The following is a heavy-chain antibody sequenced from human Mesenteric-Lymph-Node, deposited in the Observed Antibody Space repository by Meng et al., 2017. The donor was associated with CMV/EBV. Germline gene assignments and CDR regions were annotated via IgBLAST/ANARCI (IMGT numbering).Heavy chain of an antibody. D-gene: IGHD3-22*01. CDR3: ARDRDSTGYFFYYFDY. CDR1: GISFSKFW. CDR2: INEDGNEK. Sequence: GESLKISCAASGISFSKFWMSWVRQAPGKGPEWVANINEDGNEKYYADSVKGRFTISRDNAKNSLYLQMNSLRAEDTAVYYCARDRDSTGYFFYYFDYWGQGALVTVSS. V-gene: IGHV3-7*01. J-gene: IGHJ4*02.